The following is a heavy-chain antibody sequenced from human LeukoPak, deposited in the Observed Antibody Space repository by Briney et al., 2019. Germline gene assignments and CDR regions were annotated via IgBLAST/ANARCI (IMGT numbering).Heavy chain of an antibody. CDR1: GFTLSSYA. D-gene: IGHD5-18*01. CDR2: IYSGGST. V-gene: IGHV3-66*01. J-gene: IGHJ4*02. Sequence: GGSLRLSCAASGFTLSSYAMSWVRQAPGKGLEWGSVIYSGGSTYYADSVKGRFTISRDNSKNTLYLQMNGLRAEDTAVYYCAREPLRGYSYGLDYWGQGTLVTVSS. CDR3: AREPLRGYSYGLDY.